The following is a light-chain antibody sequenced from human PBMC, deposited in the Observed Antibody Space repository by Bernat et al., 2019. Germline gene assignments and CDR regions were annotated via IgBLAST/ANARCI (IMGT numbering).Light chain of an antibody. J-gene: IGKJ3*01. CDR2: AAS. Sequence: DIQMTQSPSSLSASVGDRVTITCRASQSISIYLNWYQQKPGKAPKFLIYAASSLQSGVPSRFSGSGSGTDFTLTISSLQPEDFATYYCQQSYSTPFPFGPGTKVDIK. V-gene: IGKV1-39*01. CDR1: QSISIY. CDR3: QQSYSTPFP.